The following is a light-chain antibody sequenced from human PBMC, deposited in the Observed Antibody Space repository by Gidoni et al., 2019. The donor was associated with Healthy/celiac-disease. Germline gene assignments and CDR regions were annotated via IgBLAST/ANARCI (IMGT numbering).Light chain of an antibody. CDR2: DAS. CDR3: QQRSNWPPLT. CDR1: QSVSSY. V-gene: IGKV3-11*01. J-gene: IGKJ4*01. Sequence: EIVLTQSPATLSWSPGERATLSCRASQSVSSYLAWYQQKPGQAPRLLIYDASNRAIGIPARFSGSGSGTDFTLTISSLEPEDFAVYYCQQRSNWPPLTFGGGTKVEIK.